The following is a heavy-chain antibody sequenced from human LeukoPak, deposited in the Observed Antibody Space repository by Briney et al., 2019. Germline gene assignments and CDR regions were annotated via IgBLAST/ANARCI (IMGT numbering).Heavy chain of an antibody. CDR2: IDPNSGGT. J-gene: IGHJ4*02. CDR1: GYTFTGYY. Sequence: VASVKVSCKASGYTFTGYYMHWVRQAPGQGLEWMGWIDPNSGGTNYAQKFQGRVTMTRDTSISTAYMQLSRLRSDDTAVYYCARARGSGSPFFWGQGTLVTVSS. CDR3: ARARGSGSPFF. V-gene: IGHV1-2*02. D-gene: IGHD3-10*01.